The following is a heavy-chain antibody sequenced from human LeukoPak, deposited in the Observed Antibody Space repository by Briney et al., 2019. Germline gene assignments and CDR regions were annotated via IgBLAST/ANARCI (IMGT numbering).Heavy chain of an antibody. J-gene: IGHJ6*02. Sequence: GESLKISCKGSGYSFTSYWIGWVRQMPGKGLEWMGIIYPGDSDTRYSPSFQGQVTISADKSIGTAYLQWSSLKASDTAMYYCARTISGYDYYYYGMDVWGQGTTVTVSS. CDR1: GYSFTSYW. CDR3: ARTISGYDYYYYGMDV. D-gene: IGHD5-12*01. V-gene: IGHV5-51*01. CDR2: IYPGDSDT.